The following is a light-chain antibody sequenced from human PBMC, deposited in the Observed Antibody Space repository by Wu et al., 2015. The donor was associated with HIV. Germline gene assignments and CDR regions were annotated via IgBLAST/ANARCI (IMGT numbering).Light chain of an antibody. CDR2: GAS. J-gene: IGKJ1*01. Sequence: EIVMTQSPATLSVSPGERATLSCRASQSVSSNLAWYQQKPGQAPGLLIYGASTRATGIPARFSGSGSGTEFTLTISCLQSEDFATYYCQQYYSYPPTFGQGTKVEIK. CDR1: QSVSSN. V-gene: IGKV3-15*01. CDR3: QQYYSYPPT.